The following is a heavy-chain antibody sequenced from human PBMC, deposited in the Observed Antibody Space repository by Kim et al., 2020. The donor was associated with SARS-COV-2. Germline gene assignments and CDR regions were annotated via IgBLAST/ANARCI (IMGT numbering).Heavy chain of an antibody. Sequence: FQGRVTMTRDTSISTAYMELSRLRSDDTAVYYCARDLQQLVPLPNWFDPWGQGTLVTVSS. J-gene: IGHJ5*02. V-gene: IGHV1-2*02. D-gene: IGHD6-13*01. CDR3: ARDLQQLVPLPNWFDP.